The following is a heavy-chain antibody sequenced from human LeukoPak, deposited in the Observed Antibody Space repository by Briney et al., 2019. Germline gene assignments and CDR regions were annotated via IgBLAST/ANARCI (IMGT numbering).Heavy chain of an antibody. CDR3: ARLRLVGYYFDY. CDR2: INPSGGST. D-gene: IGHD3-3*01. CDR1: GYTFTSYY. J-gene: IGHJ4*02. Sequence: ASVKVSCKASGYTFTSYYMHWVRQAPGQGLEWMGIINPSGGSTSYAQKFQGRVTMTRDMSTSTVYMELSSLRSEDTAVYYCARLRLVGYYFDYWGQGTLVTVSS. V-gene: IGHV1-46*01.